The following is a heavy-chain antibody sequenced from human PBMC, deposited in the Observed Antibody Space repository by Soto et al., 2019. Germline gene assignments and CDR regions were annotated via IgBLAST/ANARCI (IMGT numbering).Heavy chain of an antibody. V-gene: IGHV1-69*13. D-gene: IGHD4-4*01. CDR3: ARDIAPMTVTTNYYYYGMDV. CDR1: GVTFSSYA. CDR2: IIPIFGTA. J-gene: IGHJ6*02. Sequence: ASVKVSCKASGVTFSSYAISWVRQAPGQGLEWMGGIIPIFGTANYAQKFQGRVTITADESTSTAYMELSSLRSEDTAVYYCARDIAPMTVTTNYYYYGMDVWGQGTTVTVSS.